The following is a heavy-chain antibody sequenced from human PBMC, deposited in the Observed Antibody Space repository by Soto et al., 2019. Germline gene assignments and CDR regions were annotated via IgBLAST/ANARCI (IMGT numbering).Heavy chain of an antibody. Sequence: HPGGSLRLSCAASGFTFSSYALHWVRQAPGEGLEWVAVISYDGSNKYYADSVKGRFTISRDNSKNTLYLQMNSLRAEDTAVYYCAKDQGSSWYEIDYWGQGTLVTVSS. V-gene: IGHV3-30-3*01. D-gene: IGHD6-13*01. CDR3: AKDQGSSWYEIDY. CDR1: GFTFSSYA. J-gene: IGHJ4*02. CDR2: ISYDGSNK.